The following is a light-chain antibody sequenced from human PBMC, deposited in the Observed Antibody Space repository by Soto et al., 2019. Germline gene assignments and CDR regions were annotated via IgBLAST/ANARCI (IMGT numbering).Light chain of an antibody. J-gene: IGLJ2*01. V-gene: IGLV2-14*01. CDR3: SSYSTNSPVL. Sequence: QSVLTQPASVSGSPGQSIAISCTGTFSVVGGYDYVSWYQQHPDKAPKLMIYEVTKRPSGVSNRFSGSKSGNTASLTISGLQPEDEADYCCSSYSTNSPVLLGGGTKVTVL. CDR1: FSVVGGYDY. CDR2: EVT.